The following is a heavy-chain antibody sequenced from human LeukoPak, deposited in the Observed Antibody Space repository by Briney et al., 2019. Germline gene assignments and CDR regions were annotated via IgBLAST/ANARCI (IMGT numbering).Heavy chain of an antibody. CDR2: IHSAGST. J-gene: IGHJ4*02. Sequence: GGSLRLSCAASGFTVSLSYMSWVRQAPGRGLEWVSMIHSAGSTYYEDSVRGRFTISRDNSKATLFLQMNSLKADDTAVYFCARVIRSGNYYFDYWGQGTLVTVLS. CDR1: GFTVSLSY. CDR3: ARVIRSGNYYFDY. V-gene: IGHV3-53*01. D-gene: IGHD6-25*01.